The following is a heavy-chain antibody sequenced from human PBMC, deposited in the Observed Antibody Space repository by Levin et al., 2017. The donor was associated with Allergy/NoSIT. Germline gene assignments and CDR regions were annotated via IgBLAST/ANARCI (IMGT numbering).Heavy chain of an antibody. J-gene: IGHJ6*02. CDR3: ARSSITTRLGGMDV. Sequence: GGSLRLSCAASGFAFTGYWLHWVRQAPGKGLVWVSRSNDDGSDTNYADSVKGRFTIYRDNAENTLHLQMHSLRDEDTAVYYCARSSITTRLGGMDVWGQGTTVTV. V-gene: IGHV3-74*01. D-gene: IGHD3-16*01. CDR2: SNDDGSDT. CDR1: GFAFTGYW.